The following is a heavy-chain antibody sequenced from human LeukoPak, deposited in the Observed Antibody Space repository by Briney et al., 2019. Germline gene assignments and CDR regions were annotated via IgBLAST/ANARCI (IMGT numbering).Heavy chain of an antibody. V-gene: IGHV4-59*01. D-gene: IGHD5-24*01. J-gene: IGHJ3*02. CDR1: GGSLNENY. Sequence: SETLSLTCTVSGGSLNENYWSWIRQPPGKGLEWIGYIYYTGSTNYNPSLKSRVTISVDTSKNQFSLKLSSVTAAGTAMYYCARDDDGWDAFDIWGQGTMVTVSS. CDR2: IYYTGST. CDR3: ARDDDGWDAFDI.